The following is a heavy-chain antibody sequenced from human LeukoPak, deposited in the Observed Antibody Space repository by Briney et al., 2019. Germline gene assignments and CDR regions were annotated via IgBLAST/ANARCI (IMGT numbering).Heavy chain of an antibody. CDR1: GYTITNNY. D-gene: IGHD2-2*01. J-gene: IGHJ5*02. Sequence: GASVKVSCKASGYTITNNYMHWVRQAPGQGLEWMGGIIPIFGTANYAQKFQGRVTITADESTRTAYMELSSLRSEDTAVYYSARDTRHRYCSSTSCYRGWLDPWGQGTLVTVSS. CDR3: ARDTRHRYCSSTSCYRGWLDP. CDR2: IIPIFGTA. V-gene: IGHV1-69*13.